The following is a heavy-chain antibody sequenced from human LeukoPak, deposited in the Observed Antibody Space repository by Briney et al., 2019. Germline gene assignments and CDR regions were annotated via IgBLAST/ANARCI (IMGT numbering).Heavy chain of an antibody. J-gene: IGHJ4*02. Sequence: PSETLSLTCAVYGGSFSGYYWSWIRQPPGKGLEWIGEINHSGSTNYNPSLKSRVTISVDASKNQFSLKLSSVTAADTAVYYCARGHWGYYYDSSGYYAYFDYWGQGTLVTVSS. D-gene: IGHD3-22*01. CDR2: INHSGST. CDR3: ARGHWGYYYDSSGYYAYFDY. V-gene: IGHV4-34*01. CDR1: GGSFSGYY.